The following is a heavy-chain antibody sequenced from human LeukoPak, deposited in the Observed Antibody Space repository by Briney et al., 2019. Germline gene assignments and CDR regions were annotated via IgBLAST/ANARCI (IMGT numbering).Heavy chain of an antibody. J-gene: IGHJ3*02. Sequence: ASVKVSCKASGYTFTSYYMHWVRQAPGQGLEWMGIINPSGGSTSYAQKFQGRVTMTRDMPTSTVYMELSSLRSEDTAVYYCAREAVYYDSSGYYVNGAFDIWGQGTMVTVSS. CDR2: INPSGGST. V-gene: IGHV1-46*01. CDR1: GYTFTSYY. CDR3: AREAVYYDSSGYYVNGAFDI. D-gene: IGHD3-22*01.